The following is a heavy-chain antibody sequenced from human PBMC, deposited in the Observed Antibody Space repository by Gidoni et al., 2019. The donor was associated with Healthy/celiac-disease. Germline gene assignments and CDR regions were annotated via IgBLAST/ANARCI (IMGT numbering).Heavy chain of an antibody. D-gene: IGHD3-3*01. Sequence: EVQLVESGGGLVQPGGSLRLSCAASGFPFSIYSMNWVRQAPGKGLEWVSYISSSSSTIYYADSVKGRFTISRDNAKNSLYLQMNSLRAEDTAVYYCARDGLRFLEWETKLDYWGQGTLVTVSS. CDR3: ARDGLRFLEWETKLDY. J-gene: IGHJ4*02. CDR2: ISSSSSTI. CDR1: GFPFSIYS. V-gene: IGHV3-48*01.